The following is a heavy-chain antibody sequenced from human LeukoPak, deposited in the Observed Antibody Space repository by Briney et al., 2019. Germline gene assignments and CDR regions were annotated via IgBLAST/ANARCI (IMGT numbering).Heavy chain of an antibody. D-gene: IGHD1-26*01. V-gene: IGHV1-46*01. J-gene: IGHJ3*02. CDR2: INPSGGST. Sequence: ASVKVSCKASGYTFTSYYMHWVRQAPGQGLEWMGIINPSGGSTSYAQKFQGRVTMTRDTSTSTVYMELSSLRSEDTAVYYCAREKRSIVGATANAFGIWGQGTMVTVSS. CDR1: GYTFTSYY. CDR3: AREKRSIVGATANAFGI.